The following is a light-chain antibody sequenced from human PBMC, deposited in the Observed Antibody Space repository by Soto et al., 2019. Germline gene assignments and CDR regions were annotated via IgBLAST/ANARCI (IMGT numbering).Light chain of an antibody. V-gene: IGKV3-11*01. CDR1: QSVGSY. CDR2: DAS. J-gene: IGKJ4*01. Sequence: EIVLTQSPATLSLSPGERATLSCRASQSVGSYLTWYQQKPGQAPRLLIYDASSRATGIPARFSGSGSGTDFTLTISGLEPADFAVYYCQQRSNWPRLTFGGGTKVEIK. CDR3: QQRSNWPRLT.